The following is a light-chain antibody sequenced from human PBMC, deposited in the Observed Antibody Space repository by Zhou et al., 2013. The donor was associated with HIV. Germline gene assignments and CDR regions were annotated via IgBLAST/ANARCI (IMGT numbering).Light chain of an antibody. Sequence: EIVMTQSPATLSVSPGDRATLSCRASQSVANNLAWYQQKPGQAPRLLIYGASTRAAGIPARFRGSGSGTEFTLTITSLQSEDFAVYYCQQRSNWPWTFGQGTKVEIK. CDR2: GAS. CDR3: QQRSNWPWT. J-gene: IGKJ1*01. CDR1: QSVANN. V-gene: IGKV3-15*01.